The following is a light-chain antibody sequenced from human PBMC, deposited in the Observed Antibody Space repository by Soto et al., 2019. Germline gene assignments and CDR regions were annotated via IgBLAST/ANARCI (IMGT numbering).Light chain of an antibody. V-gene: IGLV1-36*01. CDR3: AAWDDSLNGLV. Sequence: QSVLTQPPSVSEAPRQRVTIXCSGSSSNIGSNAVNWYQQLPGKAPKLLIYYDDLLPSGVSDRFSGSKSGTSASLAISGLQSEDEADYFCAAWDDSLNGLVFGGGTKLTVL. CDR2: YDD. CDR1: SSNIGSNA. J-gene: IGLJ2*01.